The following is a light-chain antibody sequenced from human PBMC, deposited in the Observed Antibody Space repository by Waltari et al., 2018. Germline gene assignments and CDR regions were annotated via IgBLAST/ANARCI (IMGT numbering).Light chain of an antibody. CDR3: QTWDSSTAYWV. Sequence: SYEVTQPPSVSVSPGQTASITCSGDNLGHKYDSWYQHKPGQSPLMIIYQDIKRPSGIPERFSGSHSGNTATLTISGSQAMDEADYYCQTWDSSTAYWVFGGGTKLTVL. V-gene: IGLV3-1*01. CDR2: QDI. CDR1: NLGHKY. J-gene: IGLJ3*02.